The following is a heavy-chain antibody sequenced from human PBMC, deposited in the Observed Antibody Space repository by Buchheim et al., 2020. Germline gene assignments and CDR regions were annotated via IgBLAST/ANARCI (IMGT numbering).Heavy chain of an antibody. Sequence: QVQLVESGGGVVQPGRSQRLSCVVSGFAFITCGMHWVRQAPGKELEWVAFISSDGSNKYYAGSVKGRFTISRDNSKNTLYLQMNSLRVDDTAVYYCARAPRGQTSSGHSYGMDVWGQGTT. J-gene: IGHJ6*02. CDR2: ISSDGSNK. CDR3: ARAPRGQTSSGHSYGMDV. V-gene: IGHV3-30*03. D-gene: IGHD6-19*01. CDR1: GFAFITCG.